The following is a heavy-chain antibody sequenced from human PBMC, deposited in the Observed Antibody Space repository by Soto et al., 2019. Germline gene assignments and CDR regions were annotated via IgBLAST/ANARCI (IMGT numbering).Heavy chain of an antibody. V-gene: IGHV3-21*01. CDR3: TRDQGGSYDSWFDP. CDR1: FTFSMYS. D-gene: IGHD1-26*01. Sequence: EVQVVESGGGLVQPGGSLRLSCSFTFSMYSMNWVRQAPGKGLEWVASISSGGSYIKYADSVKGRFTISRDNAKNSVSLQRNSLRVDDTAVYFCTRDQGGSYDSWFDPWGQGTLFPVSS. CDR2: ISSGGSYI. J-gene: IGHJ5*02.